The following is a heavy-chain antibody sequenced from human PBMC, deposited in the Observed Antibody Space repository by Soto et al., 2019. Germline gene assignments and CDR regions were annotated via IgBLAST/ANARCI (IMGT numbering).Heavy chain of an antibody. J-gene: IGHJ4*02. CDR3: ARDQITKWELLS. CDR2: ISAYNGNT. V-gene: IGHV1-18*04. CDR1: GGTFSSYA. D-gene: IGHD1-26*01. Sequence: ASVKVSCKASGGTFSSYAISWVRQAPGQGLEWMGWISAYNGNTNYAQKLQGRVTMTTDTSTSTAYMELRSLRSDDTAVYYCARDQITKWELLSWGQGTLVTVSS.